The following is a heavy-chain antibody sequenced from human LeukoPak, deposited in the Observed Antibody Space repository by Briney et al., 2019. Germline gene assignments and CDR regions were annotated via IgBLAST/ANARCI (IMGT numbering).Heavy chain of an antibody. CDR1: GFIFNTHG. V-gene: IGHV4-34*08. CDR3: ARTYYYGSGSYRPPRGYFQH. D-gene: IGHD3-10*01. J-gene: IGHJ1*01. CDR2: INHSGST. Sequence: PGGSLRLSCAASGFIFNTHGMHWVRQAPGKGLEWIGEINHSGSTNYNPSLKSRVTISVDTSKNQFSLKLSSVTAADTAVYYCARTYYYGSGSYRPPRGYFQHWGQGALVTVSS.